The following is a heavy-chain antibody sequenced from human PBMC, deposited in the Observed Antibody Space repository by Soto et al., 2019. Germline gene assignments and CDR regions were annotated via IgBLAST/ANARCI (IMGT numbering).Heavy chain of an antibody. D-gene: IGHD3-3*01. Sequence: PSXTLSLNCAVYGGSFSGYYWSWIRQPPGKGLEWIGEINHSGSTNYNPSLKSRVTISVDTSKNQFSLKLSSVTAADTAVYYCARGREWLLHHYFDYWGQGTLVTVSS. V-gene: IGHV4-34*01. CDR1: GGSFSGYY. CDR2: INHSGST. J-gene: IGHJ4*02. CDR3: ARGREWLLHHYFDY.